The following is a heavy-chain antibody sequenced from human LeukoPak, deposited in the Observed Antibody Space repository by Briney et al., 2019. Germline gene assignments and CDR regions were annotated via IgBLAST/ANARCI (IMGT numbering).Heavy chain of an antibody. J-gene: IGHJ4*02. D-gene: IGHD6-13*01. CDR3: ARGSSSTWYFFDY. V-gene: IGHV1-46*01. Sequence: ASVTVSCKASGYALTTHYMHWLRQAPGQGLEWMGIINPNGGNTNYEQKFQGRVTMTRDTSTSTVYMELSSLRSEDTAVYYCARGSSSTWYFFDYWGQGTLVTVSS. CDR1: GYALTTHY. CDR2: INPNGGNT.